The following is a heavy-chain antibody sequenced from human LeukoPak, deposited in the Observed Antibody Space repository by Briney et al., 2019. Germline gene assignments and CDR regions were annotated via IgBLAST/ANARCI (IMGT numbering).Heavy chain of an antibody. J-gene: IGHJ6*03. D-gene: IGHD2-2*01. CDR3: AREHSTIDYYMDV. CDR2: IIPILGIA. Sequence: SVTVSCTASGGTFSSYAISWVRQAPGQGLEWMGRIIPILGIANYAQKFQGRVTITTDESTSTAYMELSSLRSEDTAVYYCAREHSTIDYYMDVWGKGTTVTVSS. CDR1: GGTFSSYA. V-gene: IGHV1-69*04.